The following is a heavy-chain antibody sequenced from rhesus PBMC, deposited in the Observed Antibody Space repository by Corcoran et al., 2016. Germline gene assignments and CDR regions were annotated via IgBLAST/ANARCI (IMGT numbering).Heavy chain of an antibody. J-gene: IGHJ4*01. Sequence: QVQLQESGPGLVKPSETLSLTCAVSGGSVSSSNWWSWIRQPPGQGLEWIGYISGSGGSTYYHPSLKSRVTISTDTSKNQFSLKLSSVTAADTAVYYCARVGATPYFDYWGQGVLVTVSS. CDR3: ARVGATPYFDY. V-gene: IGHV4-65*01. CDR1: GGSVSSSNW. D-gene: IGHD1-44*02. CDR2: ISGSGGST.